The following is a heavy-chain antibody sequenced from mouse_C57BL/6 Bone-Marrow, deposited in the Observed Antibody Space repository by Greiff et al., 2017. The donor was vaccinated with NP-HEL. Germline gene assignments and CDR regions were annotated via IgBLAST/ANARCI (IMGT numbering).Heavy chain of an antibody. V-gene: IGHV1-26*01. D-gene: IGHD2-10*02. Sequence: VQLQQSGPELVKPGASVKISCKASGYTFTDYYMNWVKQSHGKSLEWIGDINPNNGGTSYNQKFKGKATLTVDKSSSTAYMELRSLTSEDSAVYYWAGGYGNWFAYWGQGTLVTVSA. CDR1: GYTFTDYY. J-gene: IGHJ3*01. CDR3: AGGYGNWFAY. CDR2: INPNNGGT.